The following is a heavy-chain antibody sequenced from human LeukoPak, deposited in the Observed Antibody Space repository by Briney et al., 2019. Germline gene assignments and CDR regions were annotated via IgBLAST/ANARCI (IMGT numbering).Heavy chain of an antibody. Sequence: PSETLSLTCAVYVGSFSGYYWRWIRQPPGKGLEWIGEINHSGSTIYNSSLKSRVTISVDTYKNQFSLKLSSVTAADTAVYCCARGYYGSGSHCCHMDVWGKGTTITVS. D-gene: IGHD3-10*01. CDR2: INHSGST. CDR3: ARGYYGSGSHCCHMDV. J-gene: IGHJ6*03. V-gene: IGHV4-34*01. CDR1: VGSFSGYY.